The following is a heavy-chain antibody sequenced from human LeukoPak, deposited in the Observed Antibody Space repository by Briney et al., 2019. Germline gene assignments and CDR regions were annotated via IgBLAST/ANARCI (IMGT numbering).Heavy chain of an antibody. J-gene: IGHJ4*02. V-gene: IGHV4-4*02. CDR2: FYHSGST. D-gene: IGHD6-13*01. Sequence: PSETLSLTCAVSGGSISSSNWWSWVRQPPGTGLEWIGEFYHSGSTHYSPSLKSRVTISVDKSKNQFSLKLSSGTAADTAVYYCAILISAAGIDYWGQGTLVTVSS. CDR3: AILISAAGIDY. CDR1: GGSISSSNW.